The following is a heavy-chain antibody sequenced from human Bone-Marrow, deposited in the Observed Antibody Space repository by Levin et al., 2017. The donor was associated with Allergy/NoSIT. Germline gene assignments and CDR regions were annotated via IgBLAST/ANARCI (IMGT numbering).Heavy chain of an antibody. D-gene: IGHD2-15*01. CDR1: GGSFSGYY. J-gene: IGHJ4*02. V-gene: IGHV4-34*01. CDR2: INHSGST. CDR3: ARAYCSGGSCYSLLDY. Sequence: ASETLSLTCAVYGGSFSGYYWSWIRQPPGKGLEWIGEINHSGSTNYNPSLKSRVTISVDTSKNQFSLKLSSVTAADTAVYYCARAYCSGGSCYSLLDYWGQGTLVTVSS.